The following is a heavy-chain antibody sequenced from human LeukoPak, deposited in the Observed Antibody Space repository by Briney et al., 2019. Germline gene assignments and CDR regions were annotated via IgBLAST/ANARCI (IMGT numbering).Heavy chain of an antibody. V-gene: IGHV1-24*01. J-gene: IGHJ4*02. CDR1: GYTFTSYG. CDR3: ATASLYGSGSFFDY. D-gene: IGHD3-10*01. Sequence: ASVKVSCKASGYTFTSYGISWVRQATGKGLEWMGGFDPEDGETIYAQKFQGRVTMTEDTSTDTAYMELSSLRSEDTAVYYCATASLYGSGSFFDYWGQGTLVTVSS. CDR2: FDPEDGET.